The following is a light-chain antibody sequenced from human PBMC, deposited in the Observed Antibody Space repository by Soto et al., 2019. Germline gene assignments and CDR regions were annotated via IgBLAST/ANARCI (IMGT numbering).Light chain of an antibody. J-gene: IGKJ2*01. V-gene: IGKV1-5*03. CDR1: QSISSW. Sequence: DIQMTQSPSTLSAAVGDRVTITCRASQSISSWLAWYQQKPGKAPKLLIYKASSLERGVPSRFSGSGSGTEFPLTISSLQPDDFATYYCQQYNRYTYTFGQGTKREIK. CDR2: KAS. CDR3: QQYNRYTYT.